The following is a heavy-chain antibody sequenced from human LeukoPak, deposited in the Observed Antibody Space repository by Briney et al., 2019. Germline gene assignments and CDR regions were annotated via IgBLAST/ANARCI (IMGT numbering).Heavy chain of an antibody. CDR3: ARGPHVLLWFGELSSPFDY. V-gene: IGHV1-2*02. Sequence: GASVKVSCKASGYTFTGYYMHWVRQAPGQGLEWMGWINPNSGGTNYAQKFQGRVTMTRDTSISTAYMELSRLRSDDTAVYYCARGPHVLLWFGELSSPFDYWGQGTLVTVSS. D-gene: IGHD3-10*01. CDR2: INPNSGGT. CDR1: GYTFTGYY. J-gene: IGHJ4*02.